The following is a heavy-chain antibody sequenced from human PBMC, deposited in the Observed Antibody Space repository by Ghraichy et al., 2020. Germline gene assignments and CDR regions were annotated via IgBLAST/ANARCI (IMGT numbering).Heavy chain of an antibody. D-gene: IGHD2-15*01. CDR2: IYYSGST. V-gene: IGHV4-31*03. CDR1: GASMSSGVYY. Sequence: SETQSLTCTVSGASMSSGVYYWSWSRQHPGRGLEWIGYIYYSGSTYYTPSLKSRVTISVDTSKNQFSLKLSSVTAADTAVYYCARMMCSSGSCYACDYWGQGTLVTVSS. J-gene: IGHJ4*02. CDR3: ARMMCSSGSCYACDY.